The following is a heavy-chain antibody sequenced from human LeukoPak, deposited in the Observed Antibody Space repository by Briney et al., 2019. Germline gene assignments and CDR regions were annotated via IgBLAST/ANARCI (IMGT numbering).Heavy chain of an antibody. CDR2: INWNGGST. CDR3: ARDYYDSSGYYPFDY. V-gene: IGHV3-20*04. J-gene: IGHJ4*02. Sequence: GGSLRLSCAASGFTFDDYGMSWVRHAPGKGLEWVSGINWNGGSTGYADSVKGRFTISRDNAKNSLYLQMNSLRAEDTALYYCARDYYDSSGYYPFDYWGQGILVTVSS. D-gene: IGHD3-22*01. CDR1: GFTFDDYG.